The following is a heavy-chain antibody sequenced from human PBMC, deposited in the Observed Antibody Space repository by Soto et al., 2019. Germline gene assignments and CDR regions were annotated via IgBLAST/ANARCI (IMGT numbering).Heavy chain of an antibody. V-gene: IGHV1-18*01. CDR2: ISGYNGRT. CDR1: GYTFSTYG. D-gene: IGHD3-10*01. J-gene: IGHJ6*02. CDR3: ARDSRKELWVEGLNAMDV. Sequence: QIQLVQSGPDVKKPGASVKVSCKASGYTFSTYGLSWVRQAPGQGLEWMGWISGYNGRTNYAQKFRGRVTLTTDTTASTAYMELRSQRPDDTAMYYCARDSRKELWVEGLNAMDVWGQGTTVTVSS.